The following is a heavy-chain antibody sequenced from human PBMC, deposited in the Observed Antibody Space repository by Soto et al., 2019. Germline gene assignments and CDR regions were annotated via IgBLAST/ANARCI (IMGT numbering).Heavy chain of an antibody. D-gene: IGHD3-16*01. CDR1: GFTFSSYG. CDR3: ARDGDVNTGFGKDY. J-gene: IGHJ4*02. Sequence: GGSLRLSCAASGFTFSSYGMHWVRQAPGKGLEWVAFIWHDGGNKFYAESVKGRFTVSRDNSKNTLYLQMTSLSAEDTAMYYCARDGDVNTGFGKDYWGQGTLVTVSS. V-gene: IGHV3-33*01. CDR2: IWHDGGNK.